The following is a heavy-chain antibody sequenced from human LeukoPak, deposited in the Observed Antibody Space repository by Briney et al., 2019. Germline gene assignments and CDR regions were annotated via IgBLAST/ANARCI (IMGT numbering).Heavy chain of an antibody. J-gene: IGHJ4*02. CDR3: ASNRRGTGLYLDY. CDR2: VYYSGST. CDR1: DDSLTSGYYY. D-gene: IGHD1-1*01. V-gene: IGHV4-39*07. Sequence: SETLSLTCTVSDDSLTSGYYYWGWIRQPPGKGLEWIGNVYYSGSTYYNPSLKSRVTISVDTSKNQFSLKLSSVTAADTAVYYCASNRRGTGLYLDYWGQGTLVTVSS.